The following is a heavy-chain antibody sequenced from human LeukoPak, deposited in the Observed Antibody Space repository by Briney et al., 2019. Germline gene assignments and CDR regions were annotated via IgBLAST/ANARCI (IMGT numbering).Heavy chain of an antibody. Sequence: ASVKVSCKASGYTFTGYYMHWVRQAPGQGLEWMGWINPNSGGTNYAQKFQGWVTMTRDTSTSTVYMELSSLRSEDTAVYYCARADVTMVRGVETNFDYWGQGTLVTVSS. D-gene: IGHD3-10*01. CDR2: INPNSGGT. V-gene: IGHV1-2*04. CDR3: ARADVTMVRGVETNFDY. J-gene: IGHJ4*02. CDR1: GYTFTGYY.